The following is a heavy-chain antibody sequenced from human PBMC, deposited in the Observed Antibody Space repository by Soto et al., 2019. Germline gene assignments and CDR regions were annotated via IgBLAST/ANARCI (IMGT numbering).Heavy chain of an antibody. CDR2: IYYSGST. Sequence: SETLSLTCTVSGDSISSYYWSWIRQSPGKGLEWIGQIYYSGSTNYNPSLKSRVTISVDTSQNQFSLKLSSVTAADTAVYYCARGTGRSGMAHWGQGTLVTSPQ. CDR1: GDSISSYY. V-gene: IGHV4-59*01. CDR3: ARGTGRSGMAH. D-gene: IGHD1-1*01. J-gene: IGHJ4*02.